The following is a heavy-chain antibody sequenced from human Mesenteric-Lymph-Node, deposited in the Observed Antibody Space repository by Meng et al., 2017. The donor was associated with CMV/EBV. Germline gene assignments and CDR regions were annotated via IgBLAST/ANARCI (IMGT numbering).Heavy chain of an antibody. CDR1: GFTFSSYW. CDR3: ARDRDCSGGSCYSDY. V-gene: IGHV3-7*01. D-gene: IGHD2-15*01. J-gene: IGHJ4*02. CDR2: IKEDGSEK. Sequence: GESLKISCEASGFTFSSYWMTWVRQAPGKGLEWVANIKEDGSEKYYVDSVKGRFTISRDNAKNSLYLQMNSLRAEDTAVYYCARDRDCSGGSCYSDYWGQGTLVTVSS.